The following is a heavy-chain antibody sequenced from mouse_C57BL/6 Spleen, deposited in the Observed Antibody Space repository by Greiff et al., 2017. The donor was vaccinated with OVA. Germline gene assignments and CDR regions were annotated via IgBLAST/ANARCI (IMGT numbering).Heavy chain of an antibody. CDR3: ARDFGFAY. CDR1: GYTFTDYY. CDR2: INPYNGGT. J-gene: IGHJ3*01. V-gene: IGHV1-19*01. Sequence: EVKLVESGPVLVKPGASVKMSCKASGYTFTDYYMNWVKQSHGKSLEWIGVINPYNGGTSYNQKFKGKATLTVDKSSSTAYMELNSLTSEDSAVYYCARDFGFAYWGQGTLVTVSA.